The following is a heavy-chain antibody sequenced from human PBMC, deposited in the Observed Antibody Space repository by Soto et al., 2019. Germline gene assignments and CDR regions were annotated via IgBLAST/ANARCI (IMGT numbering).Heavy chain of an antibody. D-gene: IGHD7-27*01. CDR1: GFTFSSYA. CDR2: ISGSGGST. Sequence: GGSLRLSCAASGFTFSSYAMSWVRQAPGKGLEWVSAISGSGGSTYYADSVKGRFTISRDNSKNTLYLQMNSLRAEDTAVYYCANQEGIWGYFDYWGQGTLVTVSS. CDR3: ANQEGIWGYFDY. J-gene: IGHJ4*02. V-gene: IGHV3-23*01.